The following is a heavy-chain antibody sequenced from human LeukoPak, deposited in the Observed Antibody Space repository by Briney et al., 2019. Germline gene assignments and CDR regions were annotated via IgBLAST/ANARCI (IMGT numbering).Heavy chain of an antibody. CDR1: GGTFSSYA. V-gene: IGHV1-69*06. CDR3: ARVLKPRYSYGCFDY. D-gene: IGHD5-18*01. J-gene: IGHJ4*02. Sequence: GASVKVSCKASGGTFSSYAISWVRQAPGQGLEWMGGIIPIFGTANYALKFQGRVTITADKSTSTAYMELSSLRSEDTAVYYCARVLKPRYSYGCFDYWGQGTLVTVSS. CDR2: IIPIFGTA.